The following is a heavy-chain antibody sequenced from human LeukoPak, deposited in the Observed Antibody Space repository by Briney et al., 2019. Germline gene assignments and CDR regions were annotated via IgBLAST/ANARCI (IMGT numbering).Heavy chain of an antibody. CDR3: ARDSIAVAGDYYYYYMDV. J-gene: IGHJ6*03. CDR1: GGSISSYY. V-gene: IGHV4-59*01. D-gene: IGHD6-19*01. CDR2: IYYSGST. Sequence: PSKTLSLTCTVSGGSISSYYWSWIRQPPGKGLEWIGYIYYSGSTNYNPSLKSRVTISVDTSKNQFSLKLSSVTAADTAVYYCARDSIAVAGDYYYYYMDVWGKGTTVTVSS.